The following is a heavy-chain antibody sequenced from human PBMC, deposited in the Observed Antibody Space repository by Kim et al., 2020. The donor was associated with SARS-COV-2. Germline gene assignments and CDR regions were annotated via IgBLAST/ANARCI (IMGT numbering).Heavy chain of an antibody. V-gene: IGHV3-7*04. CDR3: ARLGSSSWHFDY. J-gene: IGHJ4*02. D-gene: IGHD6-13*01. Sequence: NSNGDSVKGRFNTTRANAKNSLCLQMNGLRAEDTAVYYCARLGSSSWHFDYWGQGTLVTVSS. CDR2: N.